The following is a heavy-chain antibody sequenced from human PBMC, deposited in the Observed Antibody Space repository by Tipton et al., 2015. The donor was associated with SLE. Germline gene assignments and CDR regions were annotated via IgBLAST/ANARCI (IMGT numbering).Heavy chain of an antibody. J-gene: IGHJ3*02. D-gene: IGHD1-7*01. CDR2: ISSSGSTI. CDR1: GFTFSSYE. CDR3: ARDRGTGTTFDAFDI. V-gene: IGHV3-48*03. Sequence: GSLRLSCAASGFTFSSYEMNWVRQAPGKGLEWVSYISSSGSTIYYADSVKGRFAISRDNAKNSLYLQMNSLRAEDTAVYYCARDRGTGTTFDAFDIWGQGTMVTVSS.